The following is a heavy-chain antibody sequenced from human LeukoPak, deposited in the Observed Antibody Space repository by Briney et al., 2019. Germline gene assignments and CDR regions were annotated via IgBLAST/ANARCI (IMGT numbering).Heavy chain of an antibody. V-gene: IGHV3-21*01. Sequence: GGFLRLSCAASGFTFSSYSMNWVRQAPGKGLEWVSSISSSSSYIYYADSVKGRFTISRDNAKNSLYLQMNSLRAEDTAVYYCARGEEIYYYGMDVWGQGTTVTVSS. CDR1: GFTFSSYS. J-gene: IGHJ6*02. D-gene: IGHD5-24*01. CDR3: ARGEEIYYYGMDV. CDR2: ISSSSSYI.